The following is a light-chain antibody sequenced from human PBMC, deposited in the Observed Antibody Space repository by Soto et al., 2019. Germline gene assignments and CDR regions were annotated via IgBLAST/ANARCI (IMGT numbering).Light chain of an antibody. CDR1: SSDVGGYNY. V-gene: IGLV2-8*01. J-gene: IGLJ2*01. CDR2: EVS. CDR3: SSYAGSNNPVI. Sequence: QSVLTQPPSASGSPGQSVTISCTGTSSDVGGYNYVSWYQQHPGKAPKFMIYEVSKRPSGVPDRFSGSKYDITSSLTVSGLQADDETDYYCSSYAGSNNPVIFGGGTKLTVL.